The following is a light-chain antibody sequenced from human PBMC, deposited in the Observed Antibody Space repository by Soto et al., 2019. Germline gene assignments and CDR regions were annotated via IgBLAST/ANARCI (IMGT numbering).Light chain of an antibody. CDR1: QNTSTY. CDR2: GAS. V-gene: IGKV1-39*01. Sequence: DIQMTQSPSSLSASVGDRVTITCRASQNTSTYLNWFQQKPGKAPKFLIYGASTLQSGVPSRFSGSGSGTDFTLTISNLHAEDSATYYCQQSSCTPHTFGQGTKLEIK. CDR3: QQSSCTPHT. J-gene: IGKJ2*01.